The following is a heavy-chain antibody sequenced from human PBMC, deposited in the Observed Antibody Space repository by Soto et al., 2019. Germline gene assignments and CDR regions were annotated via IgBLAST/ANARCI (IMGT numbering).Heavy chain of an antibody. D-gene: IGHD6-13*01. CDR3: ARHQSHSSSYVDP. CDR2: INHSGGT. V-gene: IGHV4-34*01. CDR1: GGSFSGYY. J-gene: IGHJ5*02. Sequence: SETLSLTCAVYGGSFSGYYWSWIRQPPGKGLEWIGEINHSGGTNYNPSLKSRVTISVDTSKNQFSLKLSSVTAADTAVYYCARHQSHSSSYVDPWGQGTLVTVSS.